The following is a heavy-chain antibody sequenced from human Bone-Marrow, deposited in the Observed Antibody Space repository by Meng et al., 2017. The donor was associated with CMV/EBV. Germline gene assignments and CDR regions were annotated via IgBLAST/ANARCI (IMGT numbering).Heavy chain of an antibody. CDR1: GFTFSSYS. D-gene: IGHD3-16*01. CDR3: ARSRLRDFDY. J-gene: IGHJ4*02. V-gene: IGHV3-48*04. CDR2: ISSSSSTI. Sequence: ETLSLTCAASGFTFSSYSMNWVRQAPGKGLEWVSYISSSSSTIYYADSVKGRFTISRDNAKNSLYLQMNSLRAEDTAVYYCARSRLRDFDYWGQGTLVTVSS.